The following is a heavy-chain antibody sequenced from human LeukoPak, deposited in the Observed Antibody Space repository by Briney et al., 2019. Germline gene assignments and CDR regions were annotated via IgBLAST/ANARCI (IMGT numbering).Heavy chain of an antibody. CDR2: IYPGDSDT. J-gene: IGHJ5*02. Sequence: GESLKISWKGSGYSFTSYWIGWVLQLPGKGLEWRGVIYPGDSDTRYSPSFQGQVTISADKSISTAYLQWSSLKASDTAMYYCARSPSSGYCSSTSCYLGWFDPWGQGTLVTVSS. D-gene: IGHD2-2*01. CDR3: ARSPSSGYCSSTSCYLGWFDP. CDR1: GYSFTSYW. V-gene: IGHV5-51*01.